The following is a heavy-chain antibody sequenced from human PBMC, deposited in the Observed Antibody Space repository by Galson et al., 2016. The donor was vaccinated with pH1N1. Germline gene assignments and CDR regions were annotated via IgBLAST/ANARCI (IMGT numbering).Heavy chain of an antibody. V-gene: IGHV4-59*01. CDR2: IDNTGGT. CDR1: GGSISSYY. Sequence: LSLTCSVSGGSISSYYWIWIRQAPGKGLEWIGYIDNTGGTNYNPSLKSRVTISVHTSKNQVSLKLSSVTAADTAVYYCARTDYDVEGYFGMVVWGQGTTVTVSS. CDR3: ARTDYDVEGYFGMVV. J-gene: IGHJ6*02. D-gene: IGHD3-3*01.